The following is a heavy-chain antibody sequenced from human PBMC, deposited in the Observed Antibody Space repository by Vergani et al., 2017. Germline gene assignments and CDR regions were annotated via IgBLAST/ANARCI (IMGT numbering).Heavy chain of an antibody. V-gene: IGHV1-69*01. CDR1: GGTFSSYA. D-gene: IGHD2-2*01. CDR3: ARNSGVGQAAPGDYDYRDV. J-gene: IGHJ6*03. CDR2: IIPIFGTA. Sequence: QVQLVQSGAEVKKPGSSVKVSCKASGGTFSSYAISWVRQAPGQGLEWMGGIIPIFGTANYAQKFQGRVTITADESTSPAYMELRSLRAEDTAGYYCARNSGVGQAAPGDYDYRDVWGKG.